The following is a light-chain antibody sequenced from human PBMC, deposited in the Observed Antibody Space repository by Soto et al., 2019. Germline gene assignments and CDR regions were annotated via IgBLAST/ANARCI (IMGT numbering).Light chain of an antibody. CDR3: QQYNNYPLS. J-gene: IGKJ4*01. Sequence: DIQMPQSPSTLSASVGDRVTITCRASQSISDWLAWYQHKPGKAPNLLIYKASSLQSGVPSRFSGSGSGTEFTLTISSLQPDDFATYYCQQYNNYPLSFGGGTKVEIK. CDR1: QSISDW. V-gene: IGKV1-5*03. CDR2: KAS.